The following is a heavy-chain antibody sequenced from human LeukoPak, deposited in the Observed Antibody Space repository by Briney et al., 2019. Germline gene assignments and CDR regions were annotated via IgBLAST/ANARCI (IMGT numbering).Heavy chain of an antibody. CDR1: GGSISSYY. V-gene: IGHV4-59*01. CDR3: ARGGGMGAAAGTGNAFDN. CDR2: IYYSGST. J-gene: IGHJ3*02. Sequence: SETLSLTCTVSGGSISSYYWSWIRQPPGKGLEWIRYIYYSGSTNYNPSLKSRVTISVDTSKNQFSLKLSSVTAADTAVYYCARGGGMGAAAGTGNAFDNWGQRTMVTGSS. D-gene: IGHD6-13*01.